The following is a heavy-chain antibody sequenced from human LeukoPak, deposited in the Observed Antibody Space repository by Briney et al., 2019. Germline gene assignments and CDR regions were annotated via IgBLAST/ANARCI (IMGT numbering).Heavy chain of an antibody. J-gene: IGHJ4*02. Sequence: PGGSLRLSCAASGFTFSSYGMHWVRQAPGKGLEWVAVIWYDGSNKYYADSVKGRFTISRDNSKNTLYLQMNSLRAEDTAVYYCARDVCLVTALDYWGQGTLVTVSS. CDR1: GFTFSSYG. D-gene: IGHD2-21*02. V-gene: IGHV3-33*01. CDR2: IWYDGSNK. CDR3: ARDVCLVTALDY.